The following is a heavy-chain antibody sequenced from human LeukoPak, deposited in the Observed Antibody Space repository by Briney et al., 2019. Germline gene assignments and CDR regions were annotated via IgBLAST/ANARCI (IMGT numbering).Heavy chain of an antibody. CDR3: ARGLVYCGGDCYRALDY. CDR2: ISSSSSRK. J-gene: IGHJ4*02. V-gene: IGHV3-48*02. D-gene: IGHD2-21*02. CDR1: GFTFSSNT. Sequence: GGSLRLSCAASGFTFSSNTMNWVRQAPGKGLEWVSYISSSSSRKYYADSVKGRFTISRDNAKNSLYLQMDSLRDEDTAVYYCARGLVYCGGDCYRALDYWGQGTLVTVSS.